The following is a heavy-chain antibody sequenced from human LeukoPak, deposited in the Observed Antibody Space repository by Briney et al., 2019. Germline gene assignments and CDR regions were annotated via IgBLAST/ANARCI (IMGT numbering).Heavy chain of an antibody. CDR2: INPHSGGT. Sequence: ASVKVSCKASGYNFTGYYIHWVRQVPGQGLEWMGWINPHSGGTNYAQTFQGGVTMTRDTSITTAYMELSSLRSDDTAVYYCARRSGRPINFDYWGQGTLVTVSS. D-gene: IGHD3-3*01. CDR1: GYNFTGYY. V-gene: IGHV1-2*02. CDR3: ARRSGRPINFDY. J-gene: IGHJ4*02.